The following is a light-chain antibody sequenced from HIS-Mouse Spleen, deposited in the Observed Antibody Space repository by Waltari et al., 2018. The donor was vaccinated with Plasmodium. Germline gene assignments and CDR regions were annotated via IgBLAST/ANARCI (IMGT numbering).Light chain of an antibody. CDR1: QSFSSN. Sequence: EIVMTQSPATLSVSPGESAPLSCRASQSFSSNLAWYQQKPGQAPRLLIYGASTRATGIPARFSGSGSGTEFTLTISSLQSEDFAVYYCQQYNNWSFTFGPGTKVEIK. CDR2: GAS. J-gene: IGKJ3*01. CDR3: QQYNNWSFT. V-gene: IGKV3-15*01.